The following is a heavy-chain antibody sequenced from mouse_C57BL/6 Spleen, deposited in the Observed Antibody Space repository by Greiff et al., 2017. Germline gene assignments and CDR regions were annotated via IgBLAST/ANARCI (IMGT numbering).Heavy chain of an antibody. V-gene: IGHV1-80*01. CDR3: ARAAGSSSYLYFEV. CDR2: IYPGDGDT. CDR1: GYAFSSYW. J-gene: IGHJ1*03. D-gene: IGHD1-1*01. Sequence: VQLQQSGAELVKPGASVKISCKASGYAFSSYWMNWVKQRPGKGLEWIGQIYPGDGDTNYNGKFKGKATLTADKSSSTAYMQLSSLTSEDSAVYCCARAAGSSSYLYFEVWGTGTTVTVSS.